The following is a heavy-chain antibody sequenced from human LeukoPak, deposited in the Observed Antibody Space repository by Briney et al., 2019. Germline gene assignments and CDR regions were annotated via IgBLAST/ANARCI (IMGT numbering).Heavy chain of an antibody. V-gene: IGHV3-23*01. CDR2: IGSRGITT. CDR1: RFIFSNYA. J-gene: IGHJ4*02. CDR3: AKDKQQLASKFDY. Sequence: GGSLRLSCTASRFIFSNYAMSWLRQAPGKGLEWVSAIGSRGITTYDADSVKGRFTISRDNSKNTLYLQMNSLRAEDTAIYYCAKDKQQLASKFDYWGQGTLVTVSS. D-gene: IGHD6-13*01.